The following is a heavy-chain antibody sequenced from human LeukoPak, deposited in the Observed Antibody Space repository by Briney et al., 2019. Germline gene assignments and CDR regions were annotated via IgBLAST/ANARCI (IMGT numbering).Heavy chain of an antibody. CDR2: IKSKTDGGTT. CDR3: TTSRVGPYYDY. V-gene: IGHV3-15*01. CDR1: GFTFSDYY. J-gene: IGHJ4*02. D-gene: IGHD1-26*01. Sequence: PGGSLRLSCAASGFTFSDYYMSWIRQAPGKGLEWVGRIKSKTDGGTTDYAAPVKGRFTISRDDSKNTLYLQMNSLKTEDTAVYYCTTSRVGPYYDYWGQGTLVTVSS.